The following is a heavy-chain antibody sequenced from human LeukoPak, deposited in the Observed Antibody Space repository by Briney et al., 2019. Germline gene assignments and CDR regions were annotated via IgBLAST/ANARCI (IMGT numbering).Heavy chain of an antibody. D-gene: IGHD3-22*01. J-gene: IGHJ6*02. Sequence: PGGSLRLSCAASGFTFSSHWMCWVRQAPGKGLLWVSRIRSDGRDTTYADSVKGRFTISRDNAKNTLDLQMNSLRAEDTAVYYCATDMGEAGSGSYRFGLDVWGQGTTVTVSS. CDR2: IRSDGRDT. CDR1: GFTFSSHW. V-gene: IGHV3-74*01. CDR3: ATDMGEAGSGSYRFGLDV.